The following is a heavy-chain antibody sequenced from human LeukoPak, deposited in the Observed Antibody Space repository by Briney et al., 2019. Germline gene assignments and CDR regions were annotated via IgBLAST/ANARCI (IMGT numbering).Heavy chain of an antibody. V-gene: IGHV6-1*01. CDR2: TYYRSKWYN. CDR1: GDSVSSNSVG. D-gene: IGHD3-3*01. CDR3: AGSITIFGVANLRFDY. J-gene: IGHJ4*02. Sequence: SQTLSLTCGISGDSVSSNSVGWNWIRQSPSRGLEWLGRTYYRSKWYNDYAVSVKSRITINTDTSRNQFSLQLNSVTPEDAAVYYCAGSITIFGVANLRFDYWGQGTLVTVSS.